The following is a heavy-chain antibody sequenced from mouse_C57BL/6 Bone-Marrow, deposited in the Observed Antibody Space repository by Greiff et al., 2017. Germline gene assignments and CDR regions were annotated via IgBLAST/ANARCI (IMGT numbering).Heavy chain of an antibody. Sequence: QVQLKQPGAELVMPGASVKLSCKASGYTFTSYWMHWVKQRPGQGLEWIGEIDPSDSYTNYNQKFKGKSTLTVDKSSSTAYMQLSSLTSEDSAVYYCARLYPYYFDYWGQGTTLTVSS. CDR2: IDPSDSYT. D-gene: IGHD2-1*01. CDR1: GYTFTSYW. CDR3: ARLYPYYFDY. J-gene: IGHJ2*01. V-gene: IGHV1-69*01.